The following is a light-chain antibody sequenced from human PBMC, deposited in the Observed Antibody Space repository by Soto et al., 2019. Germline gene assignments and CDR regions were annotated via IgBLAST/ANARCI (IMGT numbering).Light chain of an antibody. V-gene: IGKV3-20*01. CDR1: QSVSSSY. CDR3: QQYGSSPPGT. Sequence: EIVLTQSPGTLSLSPGERATLSCRASQSVSSSYLAWYQQKPGQAPRLLICGASRRAPGIPERFSGSGSGTDFTLTVSRLEPEDFAVYYCQQYGSSPPGTFGQGTMVDI. J-gene: IGKJ1*01. CDR2: GAS.